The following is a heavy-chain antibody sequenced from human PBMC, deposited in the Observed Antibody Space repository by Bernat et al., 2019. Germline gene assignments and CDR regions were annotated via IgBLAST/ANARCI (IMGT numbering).Heavy chain of an antibody. J-gene: IGHJ5*02. CDR2: ISGSGGST. CDR3: AKDLSRYGSSSPGFDP. D-gene: IGHD6-6*01. V-gene: IGHV3-23*01. Sequence: EVQLLESGGGLVQPGGSLRLSCAASGFTFSSYAMSWVRQAPGKGLEWVSAISGSGGSTYYADSVKGRFTISRDNSKNTLYLQMNSLRAEDTAVYYCAKDLSRYGSSSPGFDPWGQGTLVTVSS. CDR1: GFTFSSYA.